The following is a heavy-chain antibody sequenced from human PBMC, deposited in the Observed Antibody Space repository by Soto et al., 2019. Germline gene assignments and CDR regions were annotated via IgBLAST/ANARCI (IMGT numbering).Heavy chain of an antibody. CDR2: IYYSGST. J-gene: IGHJ6*03. CDR1: SGSISSGGYY. D-gene: IGHD2-2*01. CDR3: TGVCNQKEDYYYMDV. Sequence: SETLSLTCTVSSGSISSGGYYWSWIRQHPGKGLEWIGYIYYSGSTYYNPSLKSRVTISVDTSKNQFSLKLSSVTAADTAVYYCTGVCNQKEDYYYMDVWGKGTTVTVSS. V-gene: IGHV4-31*03.